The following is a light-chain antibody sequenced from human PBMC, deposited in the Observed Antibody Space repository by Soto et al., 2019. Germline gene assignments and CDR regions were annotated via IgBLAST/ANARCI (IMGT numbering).Light chain of an antibody. V-gene: IGKV1-5*03. J-gene: IGKJ4*01. CDR2: KAS. Sequence: DIPMTQSPSTLSASVGDRVTITCRASQSINSWLAWYQQKPGKAPKLLIYKASDLESGAPSRFSGSGSGTEFTLTISSLQPDDFATYYCQQYNYYPLTFGGGTKVEIK. CDR3: QQYNYYPLT. CDR1: QSINSW.